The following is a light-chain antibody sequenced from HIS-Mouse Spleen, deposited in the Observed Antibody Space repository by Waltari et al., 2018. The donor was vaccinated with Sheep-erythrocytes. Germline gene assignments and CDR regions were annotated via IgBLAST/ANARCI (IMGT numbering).Light chain of an antibody. V-gene: IGLV1-44*01. CDR2: SNN. Sequence: QSVLTQPPSASGTPGQRVTISCSGSSSNIGSNTVNWYQQLPGTAPKLLLYSNNQRPSGLPDRFSGSKSGTSASLAISGLQSEDEADYYCAAWDDSLNGVVFGGGTKLTVL. CDR3: AAWDDSLNGVV. J-gene: IGLJ2*01. CDR1: SSNIGSNT.